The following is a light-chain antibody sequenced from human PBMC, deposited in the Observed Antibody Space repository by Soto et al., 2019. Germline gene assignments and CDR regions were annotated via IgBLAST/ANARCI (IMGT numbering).Light chain of an antibody. CDR1: ESVKSN. CDR2: GTS. J-gene: IGKJ1*01. CDR3: QQYNHWWT. Sequence: EIVMTQSPATLSVSPGERATLSCISRESVKSNTACYQHQPGQPPRLLISGTSTRTTGIPARFSGSGSGTNFALTISSLQSEDFAVYYCQQYNHWWTFGQGTKVDI. V-gene: IGKV3-15*01.